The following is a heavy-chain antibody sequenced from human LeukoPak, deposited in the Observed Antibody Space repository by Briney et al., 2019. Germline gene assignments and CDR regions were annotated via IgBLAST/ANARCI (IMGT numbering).Heavy chain of an antibody. Sequence: SVKVSRKASGYTFTSYGISWVRQAPGQGLEWMGRIIPILGIANYAQKFQGRVTITADKSTSTAYMELSSLRSEDTAVYYCARDLRRYDFWSERGNFDYWGQGTLVTVSS. CDR2: IIPILGIA. D-gene: IGHD3-3*01. CDR1: GYTFTSYG. CDR3: ARDLRRYDFWSERGNFDY. J-gene: IGHJ4*02. V-gene: IGHV1-69*04.